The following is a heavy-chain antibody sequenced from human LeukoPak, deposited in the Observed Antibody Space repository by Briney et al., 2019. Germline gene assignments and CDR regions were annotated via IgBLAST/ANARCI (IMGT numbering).Heavy chain of an antibody. CDR1: GGTFSSYA. J-gene: IGHJ5*02. Sequence: VASVKVSCKASGGTFSSYAISWVRQAPGQGLEWMGRIIPILGIANYAQKFQGRVTITADKSTSTAYMELSSLRSEDTAVYYCARDGFLGGSGSTNWFDPWGQGTLVTVSS. CDR2: IIPILGIA. D-gene: IGHD3-10*01. CDR3: ARDGFLGGSGSTNWFDP. V-gene: IGHV1-69*04.